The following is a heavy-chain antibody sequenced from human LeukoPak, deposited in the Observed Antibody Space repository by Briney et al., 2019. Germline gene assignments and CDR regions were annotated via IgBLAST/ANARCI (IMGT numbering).Heavy chain of an antibody. CDR2: IIPILGIA. J-gene: IGHJ6*03. Sequence: ASVKVSCKASGGTFSSYAISWVRQAPGQGLEWMGRIIPILGIANYAQKFQGRVTITADKSTSTAYMELSSLRSEDTAVYYCARDRDNSSGWCGGEFYYYYMDVWGKGTTVTVSS. V-gene: IGHV1-69*04. CDR1: GGTFSSYA. D-gene: IGHD6-19*01. CDR3: ARDRDNSSGWCGGEFYYYYMDV.